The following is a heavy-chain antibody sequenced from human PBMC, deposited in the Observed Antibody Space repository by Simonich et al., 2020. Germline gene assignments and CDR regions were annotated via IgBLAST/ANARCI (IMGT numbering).Heavy chain of an antibody. Sequence: QVQLVQSGAEVKKPGASVKVSCKASGYTFTGYYRHWVRQAPGQGLEGMGRNNPNSGGTNHAQKFQGRVTMTRDTSISTAYMELSRLRSDDTAVYYCASGWDWGFSHMSDYWGQGTLVTVSS. V-gene: IGHV1-2*06. CDR1: GYTFTGYY. CDR3: ASGWDWGFSHMSDY. D-gene: IGHD7-27*01. CDR2: NNPNSGGT. J-gene: IGHJ4*02.